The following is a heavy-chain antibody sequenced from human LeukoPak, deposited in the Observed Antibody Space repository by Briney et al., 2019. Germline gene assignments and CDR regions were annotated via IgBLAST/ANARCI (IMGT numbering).Heavy chain of an antibody. CDR3: ARTNDFWSGHYQYYFDY. Sequence: PGGSLRLSCAASGFTFSSYWMSWVRHASGKGLEWVANMKQDGSEKYYVDSVKGRFTISRDNAKNSLYLQMNSLRAEDTAVYYCARTNDFWSGHYQYYFDYWGQGTLVTVSS. D-gene: IGHD3-3*01. CDR2: MKQDGSEK. V-gene: IGHV3-7*01. J-gene: IGHJ4*02. CDR1: GFTFSSYW.